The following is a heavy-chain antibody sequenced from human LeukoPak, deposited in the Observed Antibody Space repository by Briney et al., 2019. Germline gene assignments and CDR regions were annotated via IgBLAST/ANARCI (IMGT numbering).Heavy chain of an antibody. J-gene: IGHJ4*02. D-gene: IGHD3-3*01. CDR2: ISSSSSYI. CDR3: ARDVRFLEWLPIEGTDY. Sequence: GGSLRLSCAASGFTFSSYSMNWVRQAPGKGLEWVSSISSSSSYIYYADSVKDRFTISRDNAKNSLYLQMNSLRAEDTAVYYCARDVRFLEWLPIEGTDYWGQGTLVTVSS. CDR1: GFTFSSYS. V-gene: IGHV3-21*01.